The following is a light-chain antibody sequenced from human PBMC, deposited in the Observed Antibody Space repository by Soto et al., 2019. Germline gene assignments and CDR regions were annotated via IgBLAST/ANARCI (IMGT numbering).Light chain of an antibody. Sequence: QSVLTQPASVSGSPGQSITISCTGTSSDVGGYNYVSWFQHHPGKAPKLMIYEVSNWPSGVSNRFSGSKSGNTASLTISGLQAEDEADYYCSSYTASSTYVFGTGTKVTV. CDR2: EVS. J-gene: IGLJ1*01. CDR3: SSYTASSTYV. CDR1: SSDVGGYNY. V-gene: IGLV2-14*01.